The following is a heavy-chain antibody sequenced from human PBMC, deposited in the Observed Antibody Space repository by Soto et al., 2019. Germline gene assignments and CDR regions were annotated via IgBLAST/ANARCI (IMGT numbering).Heavy chain of an antibody. CDR3: ARLSLVVGANFDY. D-gene: IGHD1-26*01. Sequence: PSETLSLTCAVSGGSISSSNWWSWVRQPPGKGLEWIGEIYHSGSTNYNPSLKSRVTISVDKSKSQFSLKLSSVTAADTAVYYCARLSLVVGANFDYWGQGTLVTVS. CDR2: IYHSGST. V-gene: IGHV4-4*02. J-gene: IGHJ4*02. CDR1: GGSISSSNW.